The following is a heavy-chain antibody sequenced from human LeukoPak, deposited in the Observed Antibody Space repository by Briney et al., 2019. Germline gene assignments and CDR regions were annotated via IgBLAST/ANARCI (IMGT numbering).Heavy chain of an antibody. Sequence: ASVKVSCKASGYTFTSYGISWVRQAPGQGLEWMGWMNPNSGNTGYAQKFHGRVTMTRSTSISTAYMELSSLTSDDTAVYYCARGASRSFDYWGQGTLVTVSS. J-gene: IGHJ4*02. V-gene: IGHV1-8*02. CDR2: MNPNSGNT. CDR1: GYTFTSYG. CDR3: ARGASRSFDY.